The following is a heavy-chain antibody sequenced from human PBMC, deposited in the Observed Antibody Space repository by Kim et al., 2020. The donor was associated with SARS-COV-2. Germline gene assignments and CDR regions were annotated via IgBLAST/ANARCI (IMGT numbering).Heavy chain of an antibody. D-gene: IGHD3-22*01. Sequence: GGSLRLSCAASGFTFSSYAMSWVRQAPGKGLEWVSVIYSGGSSTYYADSVKGRFTISRDNSKNTLYLQMNSLRAEDTAVYYCATSSGYFYYFDYWGQGTLVTVSS. CDR2: IYSGGSST. J-gene: IGHJ4*02. CDR1: GFTFSSYA. CDR3: ATSSGYFYYFDY. V-gene: IGHV3-23*03.